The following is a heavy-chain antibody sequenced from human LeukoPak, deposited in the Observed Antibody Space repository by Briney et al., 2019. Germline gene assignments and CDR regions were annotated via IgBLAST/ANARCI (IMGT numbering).Heavy chain of an antibody. CDR2: IYYSGST. Sequence: SETLSLTCTVSGGSISSYYWSWIRQPPGKGLEWMGYIYYSGSTNYNPSLKSRVTISVDTSKNQFSLKLSSVTAADTAVYYCARGQRGYSSSWYDYWGQGTLVTVSS. V-gene: IGHV4-59*01. CDR1: GGSISSYY. D-gene: IGHD6-13*01. CDR3: ARGQRGYSSSWYDY. J-gene: IGHJ4*02.